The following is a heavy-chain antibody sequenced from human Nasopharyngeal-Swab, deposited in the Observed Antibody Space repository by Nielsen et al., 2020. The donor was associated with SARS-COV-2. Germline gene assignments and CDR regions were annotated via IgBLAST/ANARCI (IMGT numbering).Heavy chain of an antibody. CDR2: IYYSGST. V-gene: IGHV4-59*01. CDR3: ARDRVTGFLGQVYYHYGMDV. Sequence: WIRQPPGKGLEWIGYIYYSGSTNYNPSLKSRVTISVDTSKNQFSLKLSSVTAADTAVYYCARDRVTGFLGQVYYHYGMDVWGQGTTVTVSS. J-gene: IGHJ6*02. D-gene: IGHD3-3*01.